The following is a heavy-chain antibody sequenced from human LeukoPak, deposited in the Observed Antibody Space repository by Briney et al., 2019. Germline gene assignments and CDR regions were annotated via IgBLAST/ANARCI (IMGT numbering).Heavy chain of an antibody. Sequence: SETLSLTCAVSGGSISSSNWWSWVRQPPGKGLEWIGEIYHSGSTNYNPSLKSRVTISVDKSKNQFSLKLSSVTAADTAVYYCARRYYDFWSGLNPWGQGTLVTVSS. CDR2: IYHSGST. CDR1: GGSISSSNW. CDR3: ARRYYDFWSGLNP. J-gene: IGHJ5*02. V-gene: IGHV4-4*02. D-gene: IGHD3-3*01.